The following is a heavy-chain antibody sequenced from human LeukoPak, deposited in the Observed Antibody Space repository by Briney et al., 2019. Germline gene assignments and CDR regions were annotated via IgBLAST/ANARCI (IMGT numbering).Heavy chain of an antibody. V-gene: IGHV1-46*01. J-gene: IGHJ4*02. D-gene: IGHD1-20*01. CDR1: GYTFTGYY. CDR3: ARPPYNWNDGYYFDY. Sequence: ASVKVSCKASGYTFTGYYIHWVRQAPGQGLEWMGIINPSGGSTSYAQKFQGRVTMTRDMSTSTVYMELSSLRSEDTAVYYCARPPYNWNDGYYFDYWGQGTLVTVSS. CDR2: INPSGGST.